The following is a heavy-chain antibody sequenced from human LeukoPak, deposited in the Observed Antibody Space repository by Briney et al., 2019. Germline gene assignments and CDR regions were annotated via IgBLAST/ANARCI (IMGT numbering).Heavy chain of an antibody. CDR3: ARHSCYDS. D-gene: IGHD3-16*01. Sequence: GEALQISCKGSGCTFSTYSLAWWRQMPGKGLEWMGVIYAGDPSTRYSPSFQGQVTISVDKSISTAYLQWSSPKASDSAIYYCARHSCYDSWGQGTLVTVSS. V-gene: IGHV5-51*01. CDR2: IYAGDPST. CDR1: GCTFSTYS. J-gene: IGHJ1*01.